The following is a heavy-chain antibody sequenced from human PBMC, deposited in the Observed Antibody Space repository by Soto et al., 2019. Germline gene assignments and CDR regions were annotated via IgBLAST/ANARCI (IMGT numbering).Heavy chain of an antibody. D-gene: IGHD3-16*01. CDR1: GFTFGASY. CDR3: AKDRRAGGNSAFYFDF. Sequence: PGGSLRLSCASSGFTFGASYMSCFRQAPGEGLEWVSLISATGGGTYYADSVKGRFTISRDNSHNTLYLQVHSLTAEDTAVYYCAKDRRAGGNSAFYFDFWGQGAQVTVSS. CDR2: ISATGGGT. J-gene: IGHJ4*02. V-gene: IGHV3-23*01.